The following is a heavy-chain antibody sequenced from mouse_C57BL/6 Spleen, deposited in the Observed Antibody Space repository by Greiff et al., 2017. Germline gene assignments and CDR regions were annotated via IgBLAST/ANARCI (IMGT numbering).Heavy chain of an antibody. CDR3: ARKVTAEYYAMDY. V-gene: IGHV1-54*01. CDR2: INPGSGGT. CDR1: GYAFTNYL. D-gene: IGHD3-2*01. J-gene: IGHJ4*01. Sequence: VQLQQSGAELVRPGTSVKVSCKASGYAFTNYLIEWVKQRPGQGLAWIGGINPGSGGTNYNEKFKGKATLTADKSSSTAYMQLSSLTSEESAVYFCARKVTAEYYAMDYWGQGTSVTVSS.